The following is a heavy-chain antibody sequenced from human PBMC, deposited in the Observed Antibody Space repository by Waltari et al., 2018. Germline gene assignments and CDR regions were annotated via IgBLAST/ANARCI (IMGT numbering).Heavy chain of an antibody. D-gene: IGHD2-15*01. CDR3: AREPPLVEADGSSVGGNYYYYGMDV. J-gene: IGHJ6*02. Sequence: EVQLVESGGGLVKPGGSLRLSCAASGFTFRSYSMNWFRQAPGKGLQWVSSLSSRGSYRYDADSVKGRFTISRDNAKNSLYRKMNSLRAEDTAVYYCAREPPLVEADGSSVGGNYYYYGMDVWGQGTTVTVSS. CDR1: GFTFRSYS. V-gene: IGHV3-21*01. CDR2: LSSRGSYR.